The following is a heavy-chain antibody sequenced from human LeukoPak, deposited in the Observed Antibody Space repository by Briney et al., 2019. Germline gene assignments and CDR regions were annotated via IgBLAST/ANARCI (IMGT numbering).Heavy chain of an antibody. Sequence: SETLSLTCTVSGGSISSYYWSWIRESPGKGVEWIGYVYYSGTTNYNPSLKSRVTTSVDTSKNQFSLKLSSVTAADTAVYYCARRRGSGSQSFDYWGQGTLVTAS. V-gene: IGHV4-59*08. D-gene: IGHD3-10*01. J-gene: IGHJ4*02. CDR3: ARRRGSGSQSFDY. CDR1: GGSISSYY. CDR2: VYYSGTT.